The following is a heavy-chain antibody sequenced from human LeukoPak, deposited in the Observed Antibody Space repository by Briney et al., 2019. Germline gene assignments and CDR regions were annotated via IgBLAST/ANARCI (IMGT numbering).Heavy chain of an antibody. D-gene: IGHD3-22*01. CDR2: ISSSGSTI. J-gene: IGHJ4*02. Sequence: GGSLRLSCAASGFTFSSYEMNWVRQAPGKGLEWVSYISSSGSTIYYADSVKGRFTISRDNAKNSLYLQMNSLRAEDTAVYYCARDPDSHYYDSSGYDYYFDYWGQGTLVTVPS. V-gene: IGHV3-48*03. CDR1: GFTFSSYE. CDR3: ARDPDSHYYDSSGYDYYFDY.